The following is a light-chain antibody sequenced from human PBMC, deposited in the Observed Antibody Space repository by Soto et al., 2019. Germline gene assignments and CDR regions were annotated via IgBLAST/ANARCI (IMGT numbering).Light chain of an antibody. J-gene: IGKJ4*01. CDR2: DAS. CDR1: QSISSY. CDR3: LLTYSMPNT. Sequence: IEVTQKQTSLSASLGDRVTITCRASQSISSYLNWYQHKAGKAPKLLILDASRLQRWVPSRFSGSGGGTDFTLTISSLQSEDFATYYCLLTYSMPNTSGGRAKVDIK. V-gene: IGKV1-39*01.